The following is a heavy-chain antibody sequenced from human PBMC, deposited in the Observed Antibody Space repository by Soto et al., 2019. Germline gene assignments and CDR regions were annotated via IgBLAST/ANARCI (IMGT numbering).Heavy chain of an antibody. J-gene: IGHJ5*02. D-gene: IGHD3-10*01. CDR3: AKNLWYGESVFDP. CDR1: GFTFSSYS. CDR2: ISGSGVST. V-gene: IGHV3-23*01. Sequence: PGGSLRLSCAASGFTFSSYSISWVRQAPWKGLEWVSAISGSGVSTYYADSVKGRFTISRDNSKNTLYLQMDSLRVEDTAAYYCAKNLWYGESVFDPWGQGTLVTVSS.